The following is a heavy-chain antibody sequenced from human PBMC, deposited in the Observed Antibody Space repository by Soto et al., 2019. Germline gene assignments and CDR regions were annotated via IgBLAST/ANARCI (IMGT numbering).Heavy chain of an antibody. CDR2: INWNGGST. Sequence: SLRLSCAASGFTFDDYGMSWVRQAPGKGLEWVSGINWNGGSTGYADSVKGRFTISRDNAKNSLYLQMNSLRAEDTALYHCARGRFLEWLLLDYWGQGTLVTVSS. CDR3: ARGRFLEWLLLDY. CDR1: GFTFDDYG. V-gene: IGHV3-20*01. D-gene: IGHD3-3*01. J-gene: IGHJ4*02.